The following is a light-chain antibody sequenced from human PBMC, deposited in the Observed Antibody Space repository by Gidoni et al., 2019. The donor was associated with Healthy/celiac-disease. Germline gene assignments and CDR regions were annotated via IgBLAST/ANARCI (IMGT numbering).Light chain of an antibody. Sequence: SYELTQPLSVSVALGQTARITCGGNNIGSKNVHWYQQKPGQAPVLVIYRDSNRPSGIPERFSGSNSGNTATLTIRRAQAGDEADYYCQVWDSSTFVVFGGGTKLTVL. CDR3: QVWDSSTFVV. CDR2: RDS. V-gene: IGLV3-9*01. CDR1: NIGSKN. J-gene: IGLJ2*01.